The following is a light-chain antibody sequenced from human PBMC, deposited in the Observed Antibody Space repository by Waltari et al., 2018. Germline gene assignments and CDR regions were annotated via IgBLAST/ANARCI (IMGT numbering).Light chain of an antibody. J-gene: IGLJ1*01. V-gene: IGLV2-8*01. Sequence: QSALTQPPSASGSPGQSVTISCTRTSSDVGSSNYVSWYQQHPGKAPTPMIYEVPSRPSGVPDRFSGSKSGNTASLTVSGLQVEDEADYYCNSFAVGSKFVFGTGTKVTVL. CDR2: EVP. CDR1: SSDVGSSNY. CDR3: NSFAVGSKFV.